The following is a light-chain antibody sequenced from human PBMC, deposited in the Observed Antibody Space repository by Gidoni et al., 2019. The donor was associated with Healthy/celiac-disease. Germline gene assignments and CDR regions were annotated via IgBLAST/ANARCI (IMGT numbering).Light chain of an antibody. CDR1: RSDVGGYNY. V-gene: IGLV2-14*03. CDR2: DVS. CDR3: SSYTSSSILYV. Sequence: QSALTQPASVSGSPGQSITISCTGTRSDVGGYNYVSWYQQHPGKAPKLMIYDVSNRPSGVSNRFSGSKSGNTASLTISGLQAEDEADYYCSSYTSSSILYVCGTGTKVTVL. J-gene: IGLJ1*01.